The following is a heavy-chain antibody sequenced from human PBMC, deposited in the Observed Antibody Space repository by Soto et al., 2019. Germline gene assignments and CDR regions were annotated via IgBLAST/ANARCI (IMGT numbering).Heavy chain of an antibody. V-gene: IGHV1-69*12. J-gene: IGHJ6*02. D-gene: IGHD2-2*01. CDR3: AREGLVLVPTTVNSDYYYYAMDV. Sequence: QVQLVQSGAEVKKPGSSVKVSCKASGDTFSTYSITWMRQAPGRGLEWVGGIIPRSAKSNYAQKFEGRVTITADDSTSTAYMERSSLRSEDTAVYYCAREGLVLVPTTVNSDYYYYAMDVWGQGTTVTVSS. CDR1: GDTFSTYS. CDR2: IIPRSAKS.